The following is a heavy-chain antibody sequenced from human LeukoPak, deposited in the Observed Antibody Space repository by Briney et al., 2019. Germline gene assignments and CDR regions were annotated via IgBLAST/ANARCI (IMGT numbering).Heavy chain of an antibody. CDR2: INHSGST. J-gene: IGHJ4*02. CDR1: GGSFSGYY. Sequence: SETLSPTCAVYGGSFSGYYWSWIRQPPGKGLEWIGDINHSGSTNYNPSLKSRVTISVDTSKNQFSLKLSSVTAVDTAVYYCASLHPYYYDSSGYPDYWGQGTLVTVSS. D-gene: IGHD3-22*01. CDR3: ASLHPYYYDSSGYPDY. V-gene: IGHV4-34*01.